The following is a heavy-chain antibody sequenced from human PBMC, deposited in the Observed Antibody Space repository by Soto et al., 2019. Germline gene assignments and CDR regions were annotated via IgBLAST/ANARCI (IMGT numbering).Heavy chain of an antibody. CDR2: ISYDGSNK. CDR3: AKDSAVYYDSSGLFDY. CDR1: GFTFSSYG. V-gene: IGHV3-30*18. D-gene: IGHD3-22*01. J-gene: IGHJ4*02. Sequence: GGSLRLSCAASGFTFSSYGMHWVRQAPGKGLEWVAVISYDGSNKYYADSVKGRFTISRDNSKNTLYLQMNSLRAEDTAVYYCAKDSAVYYDSSGLFDYWGQGTLVTVSS.